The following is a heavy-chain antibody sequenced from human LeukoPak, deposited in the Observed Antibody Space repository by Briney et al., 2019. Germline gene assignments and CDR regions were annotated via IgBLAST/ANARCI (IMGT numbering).Heavy chain of an antibody. CDR3: AKDYLFRFGDLPYDAFDI. D-gene: IGHD3-10*01. CDR2: INTSGGST. CDR1: GFTFSNAW. Sequence: GGSLRLSCAASGFTFSNAWMSWVRQAPGKGLEWVSSINTSGGSTYYADSVKGRFTISRDNSKNTLYLQMNSLRAEDTAVYYCAKDYLFRFGDLPYDAFDIWGQGTMVTVSS. V-gene: IGHV3-23*01. J-gene: IGHJ3*02.